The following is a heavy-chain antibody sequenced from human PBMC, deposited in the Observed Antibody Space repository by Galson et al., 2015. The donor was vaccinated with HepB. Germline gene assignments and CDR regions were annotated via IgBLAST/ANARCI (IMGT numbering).Heavy chain of an antibody. Sequence: SLRLSCAASGFTFSGSAMHWVRQASGKGLEWVGRIRSKANSYATAYAASVKGRFTISRDDSKNTAYLQMNSLKTEDTAVYYCTSYPQQDYSSSSSGYYYYMDVWGKGTTVTVSS. D-gene: IGHD6-6*01. CDR1: GFTFSGSA. CDR2: IRSKANSYAT. J-gene: IGHJ6*03. V-gene: IGHV3-73*01. CDR3: TSYPQQDYSSSSSGYYYYMDV.